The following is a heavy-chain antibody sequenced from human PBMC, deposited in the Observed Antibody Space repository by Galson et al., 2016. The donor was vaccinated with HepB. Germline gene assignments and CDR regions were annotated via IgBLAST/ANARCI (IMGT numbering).Heavy chain of an antibody. V-gene: IGHV3-73*01. CDR2: IRSTTNNYAT. CDR3: ARAENSRFTSARWVWCDP. Sequence: SLRLSCAASGYSFSDSAIHWVRQASGKGLEWVGRIRSTTNNYATAYAESVKGRFTISRDDSKNTAYLQMDSLKSEDTAMYYCARAENSRFTSARWVWCDPRGQVSLVTVSS. J-gene: IGHJ5*02. CDR1: GYSFSDSA. D-gene: IGHD6-19*01.